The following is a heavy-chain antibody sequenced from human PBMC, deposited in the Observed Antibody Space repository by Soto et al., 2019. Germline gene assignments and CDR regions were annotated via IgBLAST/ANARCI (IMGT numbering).Heavy chain of an antibody. V-gene: IGHV3-23*01. J-gene: IGHJ4*02. CDR1: GFTFSDFA. CDR3: AKMEGMDPWAYSFDY. D-gene: IGHD2-2*03. CDR2: IYGGGNGP. Sequence: EVQVLESGGGVVQPGGSLRLSCAATGFTFSDFAMSWVRQAPGKGLEWVSRIYGGGNGPHYADSVKGRVTISRDNSKNTLYLQMTGLRAEDTAVYYCAKMEGMDPWAYSFDYWGQGTLVTVSS.